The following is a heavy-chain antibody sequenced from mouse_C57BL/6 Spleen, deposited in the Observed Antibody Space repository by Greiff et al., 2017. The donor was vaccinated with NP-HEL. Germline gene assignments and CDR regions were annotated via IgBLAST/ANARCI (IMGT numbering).Heavy chain of an antibody. CDR1: GFTFSDYG. V-gene: IGHV5-17*01. Sequence: DVHLVESGGGLVKPGGSLKLSCAASGFTFSDYGMHWVRQAPEKGLEWVAYISSGSSTIYYADTVKGRFTISRDNAKNTLFLQMTSLRSEDTAMYYCARRTVVDYYAMDYWGQGTSVTVSS. CDR3: ARRTVVDYYAMDY. J-gene: IGHJ4*01. CDR2: ISSGSSTI. D-gene: IGHD1-1*01.